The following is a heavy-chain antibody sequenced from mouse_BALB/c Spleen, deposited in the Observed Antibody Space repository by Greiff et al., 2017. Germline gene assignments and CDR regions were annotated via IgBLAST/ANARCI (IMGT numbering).Heavy chain of an antibody. CDR2: ISSGSSTI. CDR3: ARSGYDYDEGDYYAMDY. V-gene: IGHV5-17*02. J-gene: IGHJ4*01. CDR1: GFTFSSFG. D-gene: IGHD2-4*01. Sequence: DVQLVESGGGLVQPGGSRKLSCAASGFTFSSFGMHWVRQAPEKGLEWVAYISSGSSTIYYADTVKGRFTISRDNPKNTLFLQMTSLRSEDTAMYYCARSGYDYDEGDYYAMDYWGQGTSVTVSS.